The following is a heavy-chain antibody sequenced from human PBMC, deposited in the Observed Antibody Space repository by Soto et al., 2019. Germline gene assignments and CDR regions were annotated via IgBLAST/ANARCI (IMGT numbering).Heavy chain of an antibody. V-gene: IGHV4-39*07. CDR1: GGSISSSSYY. Sequence: TLSLTCTVSGGSISSSSYYWGWTRQPPGKGLEWIGDIYYSGSTYYNPSLKSRITISVDTSNNQFSLKLSSMTAADTAVYYCARVSVRFYYMDVWGDGTTVTVSS. D-gene: IGHD3-3*01. J-gene: IGHJ6*03. CDR2: IYYSGST. CDR3: ARVSVRFYYMDV.